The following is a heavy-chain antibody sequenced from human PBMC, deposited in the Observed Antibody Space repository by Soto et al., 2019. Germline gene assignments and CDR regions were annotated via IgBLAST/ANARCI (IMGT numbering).Heavy chain of an antibody. V-gene: IGHV1-69*01. CDR3: ARAMGITGTTGYYYYGMDV. J-gene: IGHJ6*02. D-gene: IGHD1-7*01. CDR2: IIPIFGTA. CDR1: GGTFRSYA. Sequence: PLEFSCKASGGTFRSYAISLVRQAPGQGLEWMGGIIPIFGTANYAQKFQGRVTITADESTSTAYMELSSLRSEDTAVYYCARAMGITGTTGYYYYGMDVWGQGTTVTVSS.